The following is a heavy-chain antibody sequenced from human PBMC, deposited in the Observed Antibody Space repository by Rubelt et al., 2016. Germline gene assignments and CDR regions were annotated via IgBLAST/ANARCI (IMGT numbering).Heavy chain of an antibody. CDR1: GFTFSTYG. CDR3: AGPSYGGNPDRYYYYGMDV. J-gene: IGHJ6*02. V-gene: IGHV3-23*01. D-gene: IGHD4-23*01. Sequence: PGGSLRLSCAASGFTFSTYGMTWVRQAPGKGLEWVSAISGSGGSAYYADSVKGRFTISRDNSKNTLYLQMNSLRAEDTAVYYCAGPSYGGNPDRYYYYGMDVWGQGTTVTVSS. CDR2: ISGSGGSA.